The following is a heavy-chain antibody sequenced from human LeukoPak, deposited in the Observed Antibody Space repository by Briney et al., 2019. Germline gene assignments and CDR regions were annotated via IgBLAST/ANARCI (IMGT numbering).Heavy chain of an antibody. CDR1: GFTFSSFA. J-gene: IGHJ3*02. D-gene: IGHD3-10*01. CDR3: AIRMIRGVNHDAFEI. CDR2: VSGSGRRR. V-gene: IGHV3-23*01. Sequence: GGCLRLSCAASGFTFSSFAMSWVRQAPGKGLEWVSAVSGSGRRRDYADSVKGRFTNSRDKSKNTLEPQMNRLRAEDTVVYYCAIRMIRGVNHDAFEIWGQRTMVTASS.